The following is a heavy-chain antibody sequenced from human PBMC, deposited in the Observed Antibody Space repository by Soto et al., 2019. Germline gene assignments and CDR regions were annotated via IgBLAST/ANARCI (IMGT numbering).Heavy chain of an antibody. CDR2: MNPNSGNT. V-gene: IGHV1-8*01. D-gene: IGHD3-16*01. J-gene: IGHJ6*02. CDR3: ARVSPLTYYYYYGMDV. CDR1: GYTFTSYD. Sequence: GASVKVSCKASGYTFTSYDINWVRQATGQGLEWMGWMNPNSGNTGYAQKFQGRVTMTRNTSISTAYMELSSLRSEDTAVHYCARVSPLTYYYYYGMDVWGQGTTVTVSS.